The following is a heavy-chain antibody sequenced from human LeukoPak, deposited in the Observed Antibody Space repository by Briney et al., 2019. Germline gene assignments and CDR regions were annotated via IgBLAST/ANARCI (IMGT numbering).Heavy chain of an antibody. Sequence: PSESLSLTCTVSGGSISSGSYYWCWIRQPAGKGLEWIGRIYTSGSTNYNPSLKSRVTISVDTSKNQFSLKLSSVTAADTAVYYCAREDGGWFDPWGQGTLVTVSS. CDR1: GGSISSGSYY. CDR2: IYTSGST. CDR3: AREDGGWFDP. J-gene: IGHJ5*02. V-gene: IGHV4-61*02.